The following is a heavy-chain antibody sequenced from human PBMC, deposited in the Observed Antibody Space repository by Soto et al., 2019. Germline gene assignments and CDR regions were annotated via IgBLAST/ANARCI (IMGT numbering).Heavy chain of an antibody. J-gene: IGHJ6*03. D-gene: IGHD3-3*01. Sequence: SETLSLTCTVSGGSISSYYWSWTRQPPGKGLEWIGYIYYSGSTNYNPSLKSRVTISVDTSKNQFSLKLSSVTAADTAVYYCATQAADYDFWSGYYSYYYYMDVWGKGTTVTDSS. V-gene: IGHV4-59*08. CDR1: GGSISSYY. CDR2: IYYSGST. CDR3: ATQAADYDFWSGYYSYYYYMDV.